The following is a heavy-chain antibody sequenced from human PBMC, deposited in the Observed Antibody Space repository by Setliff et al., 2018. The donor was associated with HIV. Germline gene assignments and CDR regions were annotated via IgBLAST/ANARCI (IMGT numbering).Heavy chain of an antibody. CDR2: IFYTGSA. CDR1: GGSISNGYYY. D-gene: IGHD3-22*01. Sequence: SETLSLTCTVSGGSISNGYYYWVWIRQPPGKGLEWIGGIFYTGSAHYNPSLKGRVTISVDTSRNQFSMKLSSVTAADTTMYYCARWVTTPTKGAFDIWGQGTVVTVSS. J-gene: IGHJ3*02. V-gene: IGHV4-39*01. CDR3: ARWVTTPTKGAFDI.